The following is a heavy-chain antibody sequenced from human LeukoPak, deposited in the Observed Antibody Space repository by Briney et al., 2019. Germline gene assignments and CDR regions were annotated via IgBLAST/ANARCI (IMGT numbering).Heavy chain of an antibody. CDR2: IYHSGST. J-gene: IGHJ4*02. V-gene: IGHV4-38-2*02. D-gene: IGHD2-2*01. Sequence: SDTLSLLCTFSVYSLSSGYYWGWTRKPPGKGLDWLGSIYHSGSTHYNPSLKRRHTISGDKSKKQFALKLSSVTAADTAVYYCARDPYCSSTSCPTFDYWGQGALVTVSS. CDR3: ARDPYCSSTSCPTFDY. CDR1: VYSLSSGYY.